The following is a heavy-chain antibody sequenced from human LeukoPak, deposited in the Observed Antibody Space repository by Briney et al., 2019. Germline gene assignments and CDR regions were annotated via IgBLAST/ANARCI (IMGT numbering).Heavy chain of an antibody. J-gene: IGHJ4*02. Sequence: PGGSLTLSCALSGFTSSSYWMHWVRHVPGKGLVWVSRINDDGTYTFYADSVKGRFTISRDNAKNTLYLQMNSLRGEDTAVYYCGREIQAPGKTLEYWGQRALVTVSS. CDR2: INDDGTYT. CDR1: GFTSSSYW. V-gene: IGHV3-74*01. CDR3: GREIQAPGKTLEY.